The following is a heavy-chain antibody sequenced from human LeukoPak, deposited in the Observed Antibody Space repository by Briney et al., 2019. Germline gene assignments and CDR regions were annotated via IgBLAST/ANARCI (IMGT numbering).Heavy chain of an antibody. D-gene: IGHD5-24*01. CDR2: IIPIFGTA. Sequence: SVKVSCKASGGTFRSYAISWVRQAPGQGLEWMGRIIPIFGTANYAQKFQGRVTITADKSTSTAYMELSSLRSEDTAVYYCARGEIGYNSFDYWGQGTLVTVSS. J-gene: IGHJ4*02. CDR3: ARGEIGYNSFDY. V-gene: IGHV1-69*06. CDR1: GGTFRSYA.